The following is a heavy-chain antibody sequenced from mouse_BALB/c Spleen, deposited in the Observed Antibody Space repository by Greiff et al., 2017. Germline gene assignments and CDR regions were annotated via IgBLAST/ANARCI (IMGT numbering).Heavy chain of an antibody. CDR3: ARCYGYAFDY. V-gene: IGHV3-6*02. CDR2: ISYDGSN. CDR1: GYSITSGYY. J-gene: IGHJ2*01. Sequence: EVQLQESGPGLVKPSQSLSLTCSVTGYSITSGYYWNWIRQFPGNKLEWMGYISYDGSNNYNPSLKNRISITRDTSKNQFFLKLNSVTTEDTATYYCARCYGYAFDYWGQGTTLTVSS. D-gene: IGHD1-2*01.